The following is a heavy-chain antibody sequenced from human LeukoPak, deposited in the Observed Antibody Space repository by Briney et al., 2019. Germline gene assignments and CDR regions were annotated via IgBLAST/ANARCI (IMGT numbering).Heavy chain of an antibody. V-gene: IGHV4-59*01. D-gene: IGHD3-9*01. CDR3: AREALRYSDWAPYYFNY. CDR2: IYYSGST. J-gene: IGHJ4*02. Sequence: SETLSLTCTVSGGSISSYYWSWIRQPPGKGLEWIGYIYYSGSTNYNPSLKSRVTISVDTSKNQFSLKLSSVTAADTAVYYCAREALRYSDWAPYYFNYWGQGTLVTVSS. CDR1: GGSISSYY.